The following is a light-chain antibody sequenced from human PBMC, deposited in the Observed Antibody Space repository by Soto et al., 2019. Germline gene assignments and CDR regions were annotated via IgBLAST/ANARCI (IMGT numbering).Light chain of an antibody. J-gene: IGKJ3*01. CDR2: AAS. Sequence: IQLTQSPSSLSASVGDRVTITCRASQGINNYLAWYQQKPGKAPKLLIYAASTLQSGVPSRFSGSGSATDFTLTISRLQPEDFATYYCQQFDSYPRTFGPGTKVDIK. CDR3: QQFDSYPRT. V-gene: IGKV1-9*01. CDR1: QGINNY.